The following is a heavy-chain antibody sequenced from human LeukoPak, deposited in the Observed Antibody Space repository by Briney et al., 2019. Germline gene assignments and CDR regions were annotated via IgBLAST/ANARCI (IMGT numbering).Heavy chain of an antibody. CDR2: ISPGGGTT. V-gene: IGHV3-23*01. CDR1: GFTFSSEA. CDR3: TKVRSGSSNWALRVFDY. Sequence: GGSLRLSCAVSGFTFSSEAMGWVRQLRGGGLEWVSTISPGGGTTYYAESMKGRFTISRDNSKSTLYLEMNSLRVEDTAVYYCTKVRSGSSNWALRVFDYWGQGALVTVSS. D-gene: IGHD4-11*01. J-gene: IGHJ4*02.